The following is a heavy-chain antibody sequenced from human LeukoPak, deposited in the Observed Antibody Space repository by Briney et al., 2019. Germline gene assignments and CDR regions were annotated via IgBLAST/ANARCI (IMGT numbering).Heavy chain of an antibody. CDR1: GLTFSNHW. D-gene: IGHD1-1*01. V-gene: IGHV3-74*01. CDR2: INNEGSDT. J-gene: IGHJ4*02. CDR3: ATKRGIHQERVSLDF. Sequence: GGSLRLSCVVSGLTFSNHWMHWVRQTPGKGLVWVSHINNEGSDTRYVDSVKGRFTISRDNANNIVYLQMNSLRAEDAAVYYCATKRGIHQERVSLDFWGQGTLVTVSS.